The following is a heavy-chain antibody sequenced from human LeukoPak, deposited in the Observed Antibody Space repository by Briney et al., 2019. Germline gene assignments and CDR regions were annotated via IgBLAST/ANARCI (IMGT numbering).Heavy chain of an antibody. CDR2: ISLNSAAI. D-gene: IGHD1-26*01. V-gene: IGHV3-21*01. CDR3: TKHATTDATTPFYYGLDV. CDR1: GFAFSTYT. J-gene: IGHJ6*02. Sequence: PGGSLRLSCAASGFAFSTYTMKWVRQPPGQGLKWVASISLNSAAIYYADSVRGRFTISRDNAKNSLHLQMDSLRAEDTAIYYCTKHATTDATTPFYYGLDVWGQGTTVTVSS.